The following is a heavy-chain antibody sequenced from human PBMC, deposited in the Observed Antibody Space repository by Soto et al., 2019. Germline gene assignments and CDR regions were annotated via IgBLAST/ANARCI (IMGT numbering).Heavy chain of an antibody. J-gene: IGHJ5*02. CDR3: ARDWGVVVAALGGSFWFDP. Sequence: GGSLRLSCAASGFTFSSYAMHWVRQAPGKGLEWVAVISYDGSNKYYADSVKGRFTISRDNSKNTLYLQMNSLRAEDTAVYYCARDWGVVVAALGGSFWFDPWGQGNLVTVSS. V-gene: IGHV3-30-3*01. CDR2: ISYDGSNK. D-gene: IGHD2-15*01. CDR1: GFTFSSYA.